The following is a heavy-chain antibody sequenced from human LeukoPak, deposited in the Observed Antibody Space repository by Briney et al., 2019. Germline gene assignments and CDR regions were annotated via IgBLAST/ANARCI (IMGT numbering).Heavy chain of an antibody. D-gene: IGHD2-8*02. CDR1: GFTFTTYS. J-gene: IGHJ4*02. CDR2: IFPSGGEI. V-gene: IGHV3-21*04. Sequence: GGSLRLSCAASGFTFTTYSMNWVRQAPGKGLEWVSSIFPSGGEIHYADSVRGRFTISRNNSKSTLSLQMNSLRAEGTAIYYCATYRQVLLPFESWGQGTLVTVSS. CDR3: ATYRQVLLPFES.